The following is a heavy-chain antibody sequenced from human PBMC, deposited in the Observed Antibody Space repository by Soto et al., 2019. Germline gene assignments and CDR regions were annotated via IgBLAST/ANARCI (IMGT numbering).Heavy chain of an antibody. CDR2: IYSGGST. Sequence: GSLRLSCAASGFTVSSNYMSWVRQAPGKGLEWVSVIYSGGSTYYADSVKGRFTISRDNSKNTLYLQMNSLRAEDTAVYYCARPSYYYYMDVWGKGTTVTVSS. CDR3: ARPSYYYYMDV. J-gene: IGHJ6*03. CDR1: GFTVSSNY. V-gene: IGHV3-66*04.